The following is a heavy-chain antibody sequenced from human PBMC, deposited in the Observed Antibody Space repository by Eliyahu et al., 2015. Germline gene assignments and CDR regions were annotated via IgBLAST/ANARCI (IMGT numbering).Heavy chain of an antibody. V-gene: IGHV4-34*01. Sequence: QVQLQQWGAGLLKPSETLSLXCAVXXGSFSGYYXXXXRQPPGKGLEWIGEINHSGSTNYNPSLKSRVTISVDTSKNQFSLKLSSVTAADTAVYYCAREVRSWLPPIYYYYYYGMDVWGQGTTVTVSS. CDR3: AREVRSWLPPIYYYYYYGMDV. CDR1: XGSFSGYY. D-gene: IGHD6-13*01. J-gene: IGHJ6*02. CDR2: INHSGST.